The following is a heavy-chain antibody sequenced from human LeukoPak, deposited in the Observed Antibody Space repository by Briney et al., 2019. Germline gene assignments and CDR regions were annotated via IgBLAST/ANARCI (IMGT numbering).Heavy chain of an antibody. CDR1: GYTFTGYY. D-gene: IGHD3-9*01. V-gene: IGHV1-2*02. CDR3: ARSPHILTGENFDY. CDR2: INPNHGDT. J-gene: IGHJ4*02. Sequence: ASVKVSCEASGYTFTGYYMHWVRQAPGQGLEWMAWINPNHGDTNYAQKFQDRVSMTRDTSISTAYMHLSRLRSADTAVYYCARSPHILTGENFDYWGQGTLLTVSS.